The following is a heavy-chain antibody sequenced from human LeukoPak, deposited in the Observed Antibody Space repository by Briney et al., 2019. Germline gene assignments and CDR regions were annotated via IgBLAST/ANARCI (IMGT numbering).Heavy chain of an antibody. Sequence: SETLSLTCIVSGGSISSYYWSWVRQPPGKGLEWIGYIYYSGSTNYNPSLKSRVTISVDTSKNQFSLKLSSVTAADTAVYYCARGLMMAVAGRGEFHYWGQGTLVTVSS. D-gene: IGHD6-13*01. CDR2: IYYSGST. CDR3: ARGLMMAVAGRGEFHY. CDR1: GGSISSYY. J-gene: IGHJ4*02. V-gene: IGHV4-59*01.